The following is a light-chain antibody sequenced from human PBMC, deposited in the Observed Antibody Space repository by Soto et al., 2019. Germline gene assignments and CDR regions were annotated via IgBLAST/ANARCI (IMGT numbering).Light chain of an antibody. Sequence: QSALTQPPSASGSPGQSVTISCTGTSSDVGGYNFVSWHQQHPGKAPKFLIYDVTKRPSGVPDRFSGSKSGNTASLTVSGLLAENGAYYSAGPHAGSHTFFGRGTNLPAL. V-gene: IGLV2-8*01. CDR1: SSDVGGYNF. CDR3: GPHAGSHTF. CDR2: DVT. J-gene: IGLJ1*01.